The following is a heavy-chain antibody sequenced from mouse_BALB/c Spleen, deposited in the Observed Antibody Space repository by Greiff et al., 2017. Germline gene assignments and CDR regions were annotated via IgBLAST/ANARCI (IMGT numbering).Heavy chain of an antibody. CDR3: ARSPPTGRGSWFAY. D-gene: IGHD4-1*02. V-gene: IGHV3-2*02. CDR1: GYSITSDYA. J-gene: IGHJ3*01. Sequence: EVMLVESGPGLVKPSQSLSLTCTVTGYSITSDYAWNWIRQFPGNKLEWMGYISYIGSTSYNPSLKSRISITRDTSKNQFFLQLNSVTTEDTATYYCARSPPTGRGSWFAYWGQGTLVTVSA. CDR2: ISYIGST.